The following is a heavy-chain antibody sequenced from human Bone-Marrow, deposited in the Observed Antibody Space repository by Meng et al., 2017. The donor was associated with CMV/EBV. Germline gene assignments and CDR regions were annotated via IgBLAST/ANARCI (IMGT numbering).Heavy chain of an antibody. CDR2: INSDGSST. V-gene: IGHV3-74*01. Sequence: GESLKISCAASGFTFSSYWMHWVRQAPGKGLVWVSRINSDGSSTSYADSVKGRFTISRDNAKNTLYLQMNSLRAEDTAVYYCARDLRFLTRSVGMDVWGQGTTVTVYS. CDR1: GFTFSSYW. D-gene: IGHD3-3*01. J-gene: IGHJ6*01. CDR3: ARDLRFLTRSVGMDV.